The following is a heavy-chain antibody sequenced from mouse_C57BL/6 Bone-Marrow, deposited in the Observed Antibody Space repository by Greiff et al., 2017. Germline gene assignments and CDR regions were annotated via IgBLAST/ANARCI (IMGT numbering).Heavy chain of an antibody. CDR2: IRNKANGYTT. D-gene: IGHD1-1*01. V-gene: IGHV7-3*01. CDR1: GFTFTDYY. CDR3: ASGITTVVGDD. Sequence: EVQLVASGGGLVQPGGSLSLSCAASGFTFTDYYMSWVRQPPGKALEWLGFIRNKANGYTTEYSASVKGRFTISRDNSQSILYLQMNALRAEDSASYYCASGITTVVGDDWGQGTTLTVSS. J-gene: IGHJ2*01.